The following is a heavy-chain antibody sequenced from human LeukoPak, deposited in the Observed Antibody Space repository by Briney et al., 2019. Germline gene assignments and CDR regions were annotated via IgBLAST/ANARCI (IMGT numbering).Heavy chain of an antibody. J-gene: IGHJ4*02. V-gene: IGHV5-51*01. D-gene: IGHD3-16*01. CDR3: ARQGAELGNFDY. Sequence: GGSLEISCKCSGCMFTNYWMGWVREVPGEGLEWMGAFSSAGSDTRYSPSLQGQVTISADESINPAYLQLTSLKASETAMYYCARQGAELGNFDYWGQGTLVIVSS. CDR2: FSSAGSDT. CDR1: GCMFTNYW.